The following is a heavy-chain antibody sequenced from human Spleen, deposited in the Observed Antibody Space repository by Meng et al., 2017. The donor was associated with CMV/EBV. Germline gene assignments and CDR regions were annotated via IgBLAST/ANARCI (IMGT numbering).Heavy chain of an antibody. V-gene: IGHV3-15*01. CDR3: TTEFYSWSYPFDC. CDR2: IKSKTDGGTT. J-gene: IGHJ4*02. D-gene: IGHD1-26*01. CDR1: GFTFSNAW. Sequence: GESLKISCAASGFTFSNAWMSWVRQAPGKGLEWVGRIKSKTDGGTTDYAAPVKGRFTISRDDSKITLYLQMNSLKNEDTAVYYCTTEFYSWSYPFDCWGQGTLVTVSS.